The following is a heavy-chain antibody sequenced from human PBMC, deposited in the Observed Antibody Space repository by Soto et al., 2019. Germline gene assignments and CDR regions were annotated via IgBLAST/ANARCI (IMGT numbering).Heavy chain of an antibody. CDR2: INHSGST. D-gene: IGHD5-12*01. J-gene: IGHJ5*02. Sequence: QVQLQQWGAGLLKPSETLSLTCAVYGGSFSGYYWSWIRQPPGKGLEWIGEINHSGSTNYNPSLKSRVTISVDTSKNQFSLKLSSVTAADTAVYYCARGRPYSGYDFRWFDPWGQGTLVTVSS. CDR1: GGSFSGYY. CDR3: ARGRPYSGYDFRWFDP. V-gene: IGHV4-34*01.